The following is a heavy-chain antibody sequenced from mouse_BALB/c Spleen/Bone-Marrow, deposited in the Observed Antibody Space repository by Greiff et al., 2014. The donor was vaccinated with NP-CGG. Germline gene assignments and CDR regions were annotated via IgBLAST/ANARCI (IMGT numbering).Heavy chain of an antibody. V-gene: IGHV1S137*01. D-gene: IGHD1-1*01. CDR2: ISTYYGDA. CDR1: GYTFTDYA. J-gene: IGHJ1*01. CDR3: ARDGSSWGYFDV. Sequence: VQLQQSGAELVRPGVSVKISCKGSGYTFTDYAMHWVKQSHAESLEWIGVISTYYGDASYNQKFKGKATMTVDKSSSTAYMELARLTSEDSAIYYCARDGSSWGYFDVWGAGTTVTVSS.